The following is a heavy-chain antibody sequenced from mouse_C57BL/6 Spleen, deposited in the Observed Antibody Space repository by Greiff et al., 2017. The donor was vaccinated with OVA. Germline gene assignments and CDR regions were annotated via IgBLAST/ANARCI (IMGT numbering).Heavy chain of an antibody. J-gene: IGHJ3*01. CDR3: TRYNYGSSFAY. CDR1: GYTFTDYE. Sequence: VQLQESGAELVRPGASVTLSCKASGYTFTDYEMHWVKQTPVHGLEWIGAIDPETGGTAYNQKFKGKAILTADKSSSTAYMELRSLTSEDSAVDYCTRYNYGSSFAYWGQGTLVTVSA. CDR2: IDPETGGT. V-gene: IGHV1-15*01. D-gene: IGHD1-1*01.